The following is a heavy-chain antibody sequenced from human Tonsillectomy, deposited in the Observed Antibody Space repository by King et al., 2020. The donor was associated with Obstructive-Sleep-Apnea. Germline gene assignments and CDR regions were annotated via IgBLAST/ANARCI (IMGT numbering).Heavy chain of an antibody. CDR2: INHSGST. D-gene: IGHD6-13*01. J-gene: IGHJ5*02. CDR3: ARGSGAADVNWFDP. CDR1: AGSFSDYY. V-gene: IGHV4-34*01. Sequence: VQLQQWGAGLLKPSETLSLTCAVYAGSFSDYYWSWIRQPPGKGLEWIGEINHSGSTNYNPSLKSRVTISVDMSKNQLSLKLTSVTAADTAVYYCARGSGAADVNWFDPWGQGALVTVSS.